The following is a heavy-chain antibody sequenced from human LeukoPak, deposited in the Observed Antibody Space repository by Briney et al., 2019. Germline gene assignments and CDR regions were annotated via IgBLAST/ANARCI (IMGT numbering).Heavy chain of an antibody. CDR2: IWYDGSNK. CDR1: GFTFSSYG. J-gene: IGHJ6*02. Sequence: PGGSLRLSCSASGFTFSSYGMHWVRQAPGKGLEWVAVIWYDGSNKYYADSVKGRFTISRDDSKNTLCLQMNSLRAEDTAVYYCARDYRLQSMDVWGQGTTVTVSS. CDR3: ARDYRLQSMDV. D-gene: IGHD4-11*01. V-gene: IGHV3-33*08.